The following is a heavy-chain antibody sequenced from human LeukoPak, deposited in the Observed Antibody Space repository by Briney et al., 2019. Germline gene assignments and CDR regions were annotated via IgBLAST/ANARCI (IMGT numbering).Heavy chain of an antibody. D-gene: IGHD3-10*01. V-gene: IGHV6-1*01. CDR2: TYYRSKWSN. J-gene: IGHJ4*02. CDR3: VRDVNRILDY. Sequence: SQTLSLTCAVSGDGVSSSSVAWNWIRQSPSRGLEWLGRTYYRSKWSNDYALSVKSRITINPDTSKNQFSLQLNSVTPEDTAVYYCVRDVNRILDYWGQGTLVTVSS. CDR1: GDGVSSSSVA.